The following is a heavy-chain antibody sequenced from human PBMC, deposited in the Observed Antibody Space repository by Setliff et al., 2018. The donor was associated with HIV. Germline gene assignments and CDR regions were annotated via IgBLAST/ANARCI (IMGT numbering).Heavy chain of an antibody. CDR1: GFPFSGSA. CDR2: IRSRSNSHAT. V-gene: IGHV3-73*01. J-gene: IGHJ4*02. Sequence: GGSLRLSCVASGFPFSGSAVHWVRQPPGKGLECVGRIRSRSNSHATVYAAAVRGRFTISRDDSKNTAFVELRSLRFDDTAVYYCAADRPEDCSGGECLAFGQEWGQGTLVTVSS. D-gene: IGHD2-21*01. CDR3: AADRPEDCSGGECLAFGQE.